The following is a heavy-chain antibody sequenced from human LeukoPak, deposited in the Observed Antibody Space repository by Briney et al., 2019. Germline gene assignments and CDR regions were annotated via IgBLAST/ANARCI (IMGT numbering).Heavy chain of an antibody. D-gene: IGHD6-6*01. CDR2: INHSGST. Sequence: SETLSLTCAVYGGSFSGYYWSWIRQPPGKGLGWIGEINHSGSTNYNPSLKSRVTISVDTSKNQFSLKLSSVTAADTAVYYCASVEYSSSLGLYWGQGTLVTVSS. V-gene: IGHV4-34*01. CDR3: ASVEYSSSLGLY. CDR1: GGSFSGYY. J-gene: IGHJ4*02.